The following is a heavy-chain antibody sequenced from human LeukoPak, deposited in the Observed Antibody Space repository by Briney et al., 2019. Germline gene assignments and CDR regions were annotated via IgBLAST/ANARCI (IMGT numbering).Heavy chain of an antibody. D-gene: IGHD4-17*01. V-gene: IGHV3-21*01. CDR2: ISGSSDYI. CDR1: GFTFRSYS. CDR3: ARAPYGDCEGN. Sequence: GGSLRLSCAASGFTFRSYSMNWVRQAPGKGLEWVSSISGSSDYIYYADSVKGRFTISRDNAKNSLYLQMNSLRAEDTAVYYCARAPYGDCEGNWGQGTLVTVSS. J-gene: IGHJ4*02.